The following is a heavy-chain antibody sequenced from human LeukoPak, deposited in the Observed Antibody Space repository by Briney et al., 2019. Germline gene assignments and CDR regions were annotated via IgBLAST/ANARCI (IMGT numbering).Heavy chain of an antibody. CDR1: GFTFSSYG. CDR3: AKDKVDTAMVTFMDY. D-gene: IGHD5-18*01. J-gene: IGHJ4*02. Sequence: GGSLRLSCAASGFTFSSYGMHWVRQAPGKGLEWVAVISYDGSNKYYADSVKGRFTISRDNSKNTLYLQMNSLRAEDTAVYYCAKDKVDTAMVTFMDYWGQGTLVTVSS. V-gene: IGHV3-30*18. CDR2: ISYDGSNK.